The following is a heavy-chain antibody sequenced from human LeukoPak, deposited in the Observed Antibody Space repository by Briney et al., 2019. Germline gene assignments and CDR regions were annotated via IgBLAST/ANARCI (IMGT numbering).Heavy chain of an antibody. CDR2: ISAYKGNT. V-gene: IGHV1-18*01. CDR1: GYTFTSYG. J-gene: IGHJ3*02. D-gene: IGHD1-26*01. CDR3: ARRGPDSGSYYGMAFYI. Sequence: ASVKVSCKASGYTFTSYGISWVRQAPGQGLEWMGWISAYKGNTNYAQKLQGRVTMTTDTSTSTAYMQLRSLRSDDTAVYYCARRGPDSGSYYGMAFYIWGQGTMVTVSS.